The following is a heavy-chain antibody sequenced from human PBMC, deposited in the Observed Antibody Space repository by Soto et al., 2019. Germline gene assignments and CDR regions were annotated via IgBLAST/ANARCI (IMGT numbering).Heavy chain of an antibody. D-gene: IGHD2-2*01. CDR3: AKRGYCSSTRCSDLYYYYMDV. Sequence: PGGSLRLSCAASGFSFSSHAMSWVRQAPGKGLDWVSGISGGGGSTYYADSVKGRSTISRDNSRNTLYLQMNSLRAEDTAVYYCAKRGYCSSTRCSDLYYYYMDVWGKGTTVTVSS. CDR1: GFSFSSHA. J-gene: IGHJ6*03. CDR2: ISGGGGST. V-gene: IGHV3-23*01.